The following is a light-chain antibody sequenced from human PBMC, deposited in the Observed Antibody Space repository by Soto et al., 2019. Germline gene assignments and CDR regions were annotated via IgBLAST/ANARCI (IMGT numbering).Light chain of an antibody. CDR2: DAS. CDR3: QQLSNWPPVIT. V-gene: IGKV3-11*01. CDR1: QSFSSY. J-gene: IGKJ5*01. Sequence: EIVLTQSPATLSLSPGERVTLSCRASQSFSSYLAWYQQKPGQAPRLLIYDASKRPTGIPARFSGRGSGTEFTLTISSLEPEDCAVYYCQQLSNWPPVITFGQGTRLEIQ.